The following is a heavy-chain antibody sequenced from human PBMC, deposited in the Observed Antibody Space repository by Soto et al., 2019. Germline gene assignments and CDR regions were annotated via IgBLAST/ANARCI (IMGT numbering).Heavy chain of an antibody. V-gene: IGHV4-59*08. CDR1: GGSIRSYY. J-gene: IGHJ4*02. D-gene: IGHD4-17*01. CDR2: IYYSGST. CDR3: ARNYGDYVDY. Sequence: SETLSLTCTASGGSIRSYYWRWIRQPPGKGLECIGYIYYSGSTNYNPSLESRVTISVDTSKNQFSLKLSSVTAADTAIYYCARNYGDYVDYWGQGTLVTVS.